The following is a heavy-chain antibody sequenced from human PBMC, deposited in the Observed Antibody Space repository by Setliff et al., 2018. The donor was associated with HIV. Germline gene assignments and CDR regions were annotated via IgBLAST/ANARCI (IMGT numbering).Heavy chain of an antibody. CDR2: IYYSGST. J-gene: IGHJ6*03. CDR3: ARHYQHSWVGVDYYFMDV. V-gene: IGHV4-39*01. CDR1: GGSISSSVYY. D-gene: IGHD1-26*01. Sequence: SETLSLTCTVSGGSISSSVYYWGWIRQPPGKGLEWTGNIYYSGSTYYNPSLKSRITISVDTSKNQFSLKLSSVTAADTAVYYCARHYQHSWVGVDYYFMDVWGKGTTVTVSS.